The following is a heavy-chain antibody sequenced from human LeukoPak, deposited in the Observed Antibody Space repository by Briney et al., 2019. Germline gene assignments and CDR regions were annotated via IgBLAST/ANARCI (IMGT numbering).Heavy chain of an antibody. CDR3: ARDRCSGGSCYFYLDY. CDR2: VNHSGRT. J-gene: IGHJ4*02. Sequence: PSETLSLTCAVYGGSFSDYWWTWIRQSPGKGLEWIGEVNHSGRTNYNPSLKSRVTISVDKSKNQFSLKLSSVTAADTAVYYCARDRCSGGSCYFYLDYWGQGTLVTVSS. V-gene: IGHV4-34*01. D-gene: IGHD2-15*01. CDR1: GGSFSDYW.